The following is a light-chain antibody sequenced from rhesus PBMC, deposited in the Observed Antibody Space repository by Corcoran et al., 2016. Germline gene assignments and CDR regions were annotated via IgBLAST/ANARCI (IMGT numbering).Light chain of an antibody. J-gene: IGKJ4*01. Sequence: QVILTQSPATLSLSPGERATLSCRASQSVSSYLAWYQQKPGKAPRLLIYGASSRAKGIPDRFSGSGSGTEFTLTLISLEPEDFAVYYCQKYSSSPLTFGGGTKVEIK. CDR2: GAS. V-gene: IGKV3-53*01. CDR3: QKYSSSPLT. CDR1: QSVSSY.